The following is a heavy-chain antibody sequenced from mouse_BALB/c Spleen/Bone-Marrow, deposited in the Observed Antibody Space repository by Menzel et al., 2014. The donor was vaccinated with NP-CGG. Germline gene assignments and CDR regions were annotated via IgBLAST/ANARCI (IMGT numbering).Heavy chain of an antibody. CDR2: INPNNSGT. CDR1: GDIFTSYY. V-gene: IGHV1-53*01. CDR3: ARGRYDSDGWYFDV. Sequence: QVQLQQPGAEMVKPGASVKLSCKASGDIFTSYYMYWVKQRPGQGLEWIGGINPNNSGTNFNEKFKSEATLTVDKSPSTAYMELSSLTSEDSAVYYCARGRYDSDGWYFDVWGAGTTVTVSS. D-gene: IGHD2-4*01. J-gene: IGHJ1*01.